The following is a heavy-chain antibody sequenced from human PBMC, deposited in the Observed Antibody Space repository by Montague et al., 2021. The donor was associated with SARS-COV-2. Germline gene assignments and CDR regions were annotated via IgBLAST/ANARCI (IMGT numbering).Heavy chain of an antibody. J-gene: IGHJ6*02. CDR2: IYSGDST. V-gene: IGHV3-66*01. CDR3: AARARYYYDMDV. Sequence: SLRLSCAASGFTVRSNYMSWVRQAPGKGLEWVSVIYSGDSTSYADSVKGRFTISRDNSKNTLYLQMNSLRAEDTAVYYCAARARYYYDMDVWGQGTTVTVSS. CDR1: GFTVRSNY.